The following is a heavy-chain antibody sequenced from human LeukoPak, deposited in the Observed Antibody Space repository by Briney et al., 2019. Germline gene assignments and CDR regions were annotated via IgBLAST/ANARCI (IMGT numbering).Heavy chain of an antibody. Sequence: AGGSLRLSCAASGLTFSSYDMHWVRQATGKGLEWVSAIGTAGDTYYPGSVKGRFTISRENAKNSLYLQMNSLRAGDTAVYYCARGSSGSGSYARIVGYYYYYMDVWGKGTTVTVSS. D-gene: IGHD3-10*01. J-gene: IGHJ6*03. CDR3: ARGSSGSGSYARIVGYYYYYMDV. CDR2: IGTAGDT. V-gene: IGHV3-13*01. CDR1: GLTFSSYD.